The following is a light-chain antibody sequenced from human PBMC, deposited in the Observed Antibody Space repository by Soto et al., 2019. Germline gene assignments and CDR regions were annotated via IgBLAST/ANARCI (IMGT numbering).Light chain of an antibody. CDR3: TSCITANTRCV. J-gene: IGLJ1*01. V-gene: IGLV2-14*01. CDR1: SGDIGRYNY. Sequence: QSALTQPACVSGSPGQSITISWTGTSGDIGRYNYVSWFQQHPGKVPKLVIFEVNYRPSGVSDRFSGSKSGNTASLTITGLQAEDEADYYCTSCITANTRCVFASGTKAIVL. CDR2: EVN.